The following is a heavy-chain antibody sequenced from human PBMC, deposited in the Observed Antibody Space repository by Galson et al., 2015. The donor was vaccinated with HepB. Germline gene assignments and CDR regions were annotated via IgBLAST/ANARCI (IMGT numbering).Heavy chain of an antibody. Sequence: SVKVSCKASGYTFTSYAMNWVRQAPGQGLEWMGWINTNTGNPTYAQGFTGRFVFSLDTSVSTAYLQISSLKADDTAVYYCARRPPGFGQTYYFDYWGQGTLVTVSS. CDR2: INTNTGNP. CDR3: ARRPPGFGQTYYFDY. V-gene: IGHV7-4-1*02. J-gene: IGHJ4*02. D-gene: IGHD3-10*01. CDR1: GYTFTSYA.